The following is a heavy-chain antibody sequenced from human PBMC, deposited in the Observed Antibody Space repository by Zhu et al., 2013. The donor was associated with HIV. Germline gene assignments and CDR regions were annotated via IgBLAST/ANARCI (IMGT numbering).Heavy chain of an antibody. CDR3: ARGVGSSGLDY. CDR1: GGSFSGYY. Sequence: QVQLQQWGAGLLKPSETLSLTCAVYGGSFSGYYWSWIRQPPGKGLEWIGEINHSGSTNYNPSLKSRVTISVDTSKNQFSLKLSSVTAADTAVYYCARGVGSSGLDYWGQGTLVTVSS. V-gene: IGHV4-34*01. CDR2: INHSGST. D-gene: IGHD6-19*01. J-gene: IGHJ4*02.